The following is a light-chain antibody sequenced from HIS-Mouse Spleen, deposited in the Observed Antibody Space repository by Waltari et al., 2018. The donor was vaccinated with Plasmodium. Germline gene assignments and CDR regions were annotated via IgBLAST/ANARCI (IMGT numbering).Light chain of an antibody. J-gene: IGLJ3*02. CDR3: YSTDSSGNHRV. Sequence: SYELTQPPSVSVSPGQTARIPCSGDALPHQYAYWYQQKSGQAPVLVSYEDSKRTSGIPERFSGSSSGTMATLTISGAQVEDEADYYCYSTDSSGNHRVFGGGTKLTVL. CDR1: ALPHQY. CDR2: EDS. V-gene: IGLV3-10*01.